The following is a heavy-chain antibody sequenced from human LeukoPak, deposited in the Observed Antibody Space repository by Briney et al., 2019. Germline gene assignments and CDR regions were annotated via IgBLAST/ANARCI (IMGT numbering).Heavy chain of an antibody. D-gene: IGHD3-22*01. Sequence: GGSLRLSCAASGFTFSTYAMHWVRQAPGKGLEWVAVISSDGSNKYYADSVKGRFTISRDNSKNTLYLQMNSLRTEDTAVYYCAKWFDSSGYLVYWGQGTLVTVSS. J-gene: IGHJ4*02. CDR1: GFTFSTYA. CDR2: ISSDGSNK. CDR3: AKWFDSSGYLVY. V-gene: IGHV3-30*18.